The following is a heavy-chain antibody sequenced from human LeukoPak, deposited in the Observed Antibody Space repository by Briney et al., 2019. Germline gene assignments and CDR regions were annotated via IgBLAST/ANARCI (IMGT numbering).Heavy chain of an antibody. CDR3: VRDKGSSWGEKYYFDY. Sequence: GGSLRLSCAASGFTFSSYSMNWVRQAPGKGLAWVSAISSSSTYIYYADSVKGRFSISRDDSKNTLYLQMNSLRAEDTAVYYCVRDKGSSWGEKYYFDYWGQGTLVTVSS. V-gene: IGHV3-21*01. CDR2: ISSSSTYI. D-gene: IGHD6-13*01. J-gene: IGHJ4*02. CDR1: GFTFSSYS.